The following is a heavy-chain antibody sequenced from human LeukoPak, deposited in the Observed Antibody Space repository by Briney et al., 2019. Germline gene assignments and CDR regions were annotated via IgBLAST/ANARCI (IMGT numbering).Heavy chain of an antibody. V-gene: IGHV4-39*07. J-gene: IGHJ4*02. Sequence: SETLSLTCTVSGGSISSSSYYWGWIRQPPGKGLEWIGSIYYSGSTYYNPSLKSRVTISVDTSKNQFSLKLSSVTAADTAVYYCAREGSSSGRVGPDYWGQGTLVIVSS. CDR2: IYYSGST. CDR3: AREGSSSGRVGPDY. CDR1: GGSISSSSYY. D-gene: IGHD6-6*01.